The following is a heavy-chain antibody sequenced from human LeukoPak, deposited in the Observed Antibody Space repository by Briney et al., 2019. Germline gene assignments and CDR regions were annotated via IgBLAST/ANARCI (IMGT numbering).Heavy chain of an antibody. CDR3: ARVPRPYYDSSGYYYYYYMDV. D-gene: IGHD3-22*01. J-gene: IGHJ6*03. CDR2: ISSSSSYI. Sequence: GRSLRLSCAASGFTFSSYAMHWVRQAPGKGLEWVSSISSSSSYIYNADSVKGRFTISRDNAKNSLYLQMNSLRPEDTAVYYCARVPRPYYDSSGYYYYYYMDVWGKGTTVTVSS. V-gene: IGHV3-21*01. CDR1: GFTFSSYA.